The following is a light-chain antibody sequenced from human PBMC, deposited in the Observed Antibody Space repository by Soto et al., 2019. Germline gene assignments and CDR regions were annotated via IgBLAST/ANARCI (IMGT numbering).Light chain of an antibody. Sequence: EIVLTQSPGTLSLSPGERATLSCRASQSVSSSYLAWYQRKPGRAPRLLIDGASNRATGIPDRFSGSGSGTDFTLTTSRLEPEDFAVYYCQQYVRSPWTFGQRTKVDIK. CDR2: GAS. CDR3: QQYVRSPWT. CDR1: QSVSSSY. V-gene: IGKV3-20*01. J-gene: IGKJ1*01.